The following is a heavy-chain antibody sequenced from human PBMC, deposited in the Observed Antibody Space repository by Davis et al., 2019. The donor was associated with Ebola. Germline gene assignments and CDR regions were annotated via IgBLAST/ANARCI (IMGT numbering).Heavy chain of an antibody. D-gene: IGHD2-2*02. Sequence: PGGSLRLSCTASGFTFGDYAMSWVRQAPGKGLEWVGFIRSKAYGGTTEYAASVKGRFTISRDDSKSIAYLQMNSLKTEDTAVYYCTRESIKWREAAISGGYWGQGTLVTVSS. V-gene: IGHV3-49*04. CDR3: TRESIKWREAAISGGY. CDR2: IRSKAYGGTT. CDR1: GFTFGDYA. J-gene: IGHJ4*02.